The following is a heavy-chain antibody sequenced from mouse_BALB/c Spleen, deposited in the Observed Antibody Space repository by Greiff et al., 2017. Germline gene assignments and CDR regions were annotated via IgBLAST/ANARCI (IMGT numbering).Heavy chain of an antibody. J-gene: IGHJ4*01. CDR3: ARSTMAQTGAMDY. V-gene: IGHV1-69*02. D-gene: IGHD2-1*01. CDR1: GYTFTSYW. Sequence: VQLQQPGAELVKPGAPVKLSCKASGYTFTSYWMNWVKQRPGRGLEWIGRIDPSDSETHYNQKFKDKATLTVDKSSSTAYIQLSSLTSEDSAVYYCARSTMAQTGAMDYWGQGTSVTVSS. CDR2: IDPSDSET.